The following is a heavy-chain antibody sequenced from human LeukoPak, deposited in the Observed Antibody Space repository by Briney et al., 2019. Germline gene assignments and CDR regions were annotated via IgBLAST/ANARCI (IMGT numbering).Heavy chain of an antibody. Sequence: SSETLSLTCAVYGGSFSGYYWSWIRQPPGKGLEWIGEINHSGSTNYNPSLKSRVTISVDTSKNQFSLKLSSVTAADTAVYYCARLPGSGRPYYYYYMDVWGKGTTVTISS. J-gene: IGHJ6*03. CDR2: INHSGST. CDR1: GGSFSGYY. D-gene: IGHD3-10*01. V-gene: IGHV4-34*01. CDR3: ARLPGSGRPYYYYYMDV.